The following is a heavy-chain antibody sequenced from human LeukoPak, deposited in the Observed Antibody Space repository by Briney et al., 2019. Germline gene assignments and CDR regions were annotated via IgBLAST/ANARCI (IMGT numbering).Heavy chain of an antibody. V-gene: IGHV3-43D*03. Sequence: GGSLRLSCAASGFTFDDYAMHWVRQAPGTGLEWVSLINWDGGYTYYADSVRGRFTISRDNSKTSLYLQMNSLRAEDTAFYYCVRGSYCSGGSCLTGPYYYYYMDVWGKGTTVTVSS. CDR1: GFTFDDYA. D-gene: IGHD2-15*01. J-gene: IGHJ6*03. CDR3: VRGSYCSGGSCLTGPYYYYYMDV. CDR2: INWDGGYT.